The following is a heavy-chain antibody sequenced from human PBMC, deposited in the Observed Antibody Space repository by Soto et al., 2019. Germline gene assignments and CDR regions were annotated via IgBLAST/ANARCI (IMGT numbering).Heavy chain of an antibody. CDR2: IIPIFGTA. V-gene: IGHV1-69*13. Sequence: SVKVSCKASGGTFSSYAISWVRQAPGQGLEWMGGIIPIFGTANYAQKFQGRVTITADESTSTAYRELSSLRSEDTAVYYCATSGSYGTRYFDCWGQGTLVTVSS. D-gene: IGHD1-26*01. CDR3: ATSGSYGTRYFDC. J-gene: IGHJ4*02. CDR1: GGTFSSYA.